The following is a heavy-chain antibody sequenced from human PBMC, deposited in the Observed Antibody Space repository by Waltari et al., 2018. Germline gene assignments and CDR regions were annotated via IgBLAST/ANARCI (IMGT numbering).Heavy chain of an antibody. Sequence: EVQLSESGGGLVQPGGSLRLSCAASGFNLSSYAMSWVRQAPGKGLGWVSTIRGSAGSTYYADSVKGRFTISRDISKNTLFLQMNSLRAEDTALYSCAKDQYTSSRRGFDSWGQGTLVTVSS. CDR3: AKDQYTSSRRGFDS. CDR1: GFNLSSYA. V-gene: IGHV3-23*01. J-gene: IGHJ4*02. D-gene: IGHD3-10*01. CDR2: IRGSAGST.